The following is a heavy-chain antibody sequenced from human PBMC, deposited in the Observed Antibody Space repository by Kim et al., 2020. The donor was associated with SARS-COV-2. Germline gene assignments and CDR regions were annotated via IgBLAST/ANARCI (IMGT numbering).Heavy chain of an antibody. D-gene: IGHD3-9*01. V-gene: IGHV3-49*02. Sequence: EYAASVKGRFTISRADSKSIAYLQMNSLKSEDTAVYYCTRDRTGYRGVDVWGQGTTVTVSS. CDR3: TRDRTGYRGVDV. J-gene: IGHJ6*02.